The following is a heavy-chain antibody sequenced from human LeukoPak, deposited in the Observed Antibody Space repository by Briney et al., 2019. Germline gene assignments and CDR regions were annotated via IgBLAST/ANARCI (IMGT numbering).Heavy chain of an antibody. CDR3: AKDKVVVTTRLGFDY. J-gene: IGHJ4*02. CDR2: IYSGGTT. D-gene: IGHD2-21*02. Sequence: GGSLRLSCAASGFTVSNNYLHWVRQAPGKGLEWVSVIYSGGTTYYANSVKGRFTISRDSSKNTMYLQMNSLRAEDTAVYYCAKDKVVVTTRLGFDYWGQGTLVTVSS. CDR1: GFTVSNNY. V-gene: IGHV3-53*01.